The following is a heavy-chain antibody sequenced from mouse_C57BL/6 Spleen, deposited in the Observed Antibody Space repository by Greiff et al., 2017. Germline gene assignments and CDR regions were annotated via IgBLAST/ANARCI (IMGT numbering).Heavy chain of an antibody. CDR1: GYTFTDYN. CDR3: ARSSYYYGSSYVGDY. D-gene: IGHD1-1*01. CDR2: INPNNGGT. J-gene: IGHJ4*01. Sequence: EVQLQQSGPELVKPGASVKIPCKASGYTFTDYNMDWVKQSHGKSLEWIGDINPNNGGTIYNQKFKGKATLTVDKSSSTAYMGLRSLTSEDTAVYYCARSSYYYGSSYVGDYWGQGTSVTVSS. V-gene: IGHV1-18*01.